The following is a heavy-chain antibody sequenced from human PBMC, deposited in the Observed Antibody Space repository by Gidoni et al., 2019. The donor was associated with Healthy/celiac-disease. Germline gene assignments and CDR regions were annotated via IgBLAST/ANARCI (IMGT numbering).Heavy chain of an antibody. V-gene: IGHV3-30*18. CDR3: AKDGSSITIFGVVIIPREYYFDY. D-gene: IGHD3-3*01. Sequence: QVQLVESGGGVVQPGRSLRLSCAASGFTFSSYGMPWVRQAPGKGLEWVAVISYDGSNKYYADSGKGRFTISRDNSKNTLYLQMNSLRAEDTAVYYCAKDGSSITIFGVVIIPREYYFDYWGQGTLVTVSS. CDR2: ISYDGSNK. J-gene: IGHJ4*02. CDR1: GFTFSSYG.